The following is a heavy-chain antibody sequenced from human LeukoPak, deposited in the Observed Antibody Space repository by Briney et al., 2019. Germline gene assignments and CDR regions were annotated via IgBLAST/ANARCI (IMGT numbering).Heavy chain of an antibody. D-gene: IGHD3-22*01. J-gene: IGHJ4*02. V-gene: IGHV4-61*05. Sequence: PSETLSLTCTVSGYFITSSSAYYWGWIRQPPGKGLEWIGYIYDSGSSNYNPSLKSRVTISVDTSKNQFSLKLSSVTAADTAVYYCARDRYYYDSSGYSIFDYWGQGTLVTVSS. CDR3: ARDRYYYDSSGYSIFDY. CDR1: GYFITSSSAYY. CDR2: IYDSGSS.